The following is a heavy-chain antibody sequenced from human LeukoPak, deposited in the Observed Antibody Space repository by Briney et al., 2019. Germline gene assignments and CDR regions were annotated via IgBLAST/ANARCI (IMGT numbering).Heavy chain of an antibody. CDR2: MNPNSGNT. D-gene: IGHD3-22*01. Sequence: ASVKVSCKASGYTFTSYDINWVRQATGQGLEWMGWMNPNSGNTGYAQKFQGRVTMTEDTSTDTAYMELSSLRSEDTAVYYCATNNPPGSGYYYFNAFDIWGQGTMVTVSS. CDR3: ATNNPPGSGYYYFNAFDI. CDR1: GYTFTSYD. V-gene: IGHV1-8*02. J-gene: IGHJ3*02.